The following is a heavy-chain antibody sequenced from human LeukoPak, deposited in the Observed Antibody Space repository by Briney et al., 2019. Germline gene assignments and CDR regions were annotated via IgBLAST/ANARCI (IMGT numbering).Heavy chain of an antibody. CDR2: INAGNGNT. CDR1: GYTFTSYY. V-gene: IGHV1-3*01. J-gene: IGHJ3*02. D-gene: IGHD6-19*01. Sequence: VASVKVSCKASGYTFTSYYMHWVRQAPGQGLEWMGWINAGNGNTKYSQKFQGRVTITRDTSASTAYMELSSPRSEDTAVYYCARENSSGWYIRAFDIWGQGTMVTVSS. CDR3: ARENSSGWYIRAFDI.